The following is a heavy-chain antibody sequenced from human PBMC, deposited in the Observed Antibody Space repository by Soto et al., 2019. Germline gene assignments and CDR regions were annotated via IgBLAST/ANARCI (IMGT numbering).Heavy chain of an antibody. CDR3: ASNGRYSNYYYMDV. CDR1: GGSFSGYY. V-gene: IGHV4-34*01. D-gene: IGHD4-4*01. J-gene: IGHJ6*03. Sequence: SETLSLTCAVYGGSFSGYYWSWIRQPPGKGLEWIGEINHSGSTNYNPSLKSRVTISVDTSKNQFSLKLSSVTAADTAVYYCASNGRYSNYYYMDVWGKVTTVTVSS. CDR2: INHSGST.